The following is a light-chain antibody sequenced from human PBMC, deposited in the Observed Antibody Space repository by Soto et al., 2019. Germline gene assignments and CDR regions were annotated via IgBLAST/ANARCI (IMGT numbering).Light chain of an antibody. CDR1: QSVGTY. J-gene: IGKJ4*01. Sequence: EIVLTQSPATLSLSPGERATLSCRASQSVGTYLAWYQQKPGQAPRLLIYDASTRATGIPARFSGGGSGTDFTLTISSLEPEDFAVYYCQQRTNWPLLTFGGGTKVETK. CDR2: DAS. CDR3: QQRTNWPLLT. V-gene: IGKV3-11*01.